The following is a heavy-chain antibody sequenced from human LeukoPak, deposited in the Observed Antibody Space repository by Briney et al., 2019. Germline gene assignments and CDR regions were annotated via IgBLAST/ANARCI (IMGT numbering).Heavy chain of an antibody. J-gene: IGHJ1*01. D-gene: IGHD3-22*01. CDR1: GFPYSTYC. V-gene: IGHV3-64D*09. CDR2: ISSNGGST. CDR3: VKDDSYYYDPSGFPH. Sequence: GGSQSLFRSAAGFPYSTYCVLWVSQAPGKGLEYVSAISSNGGSTYYADSVRGRFTISRDNSKNTLYLQMSSLRAEDTAVYHCVKDDSYYYDPSGFPHWGQGTLVTVSS.